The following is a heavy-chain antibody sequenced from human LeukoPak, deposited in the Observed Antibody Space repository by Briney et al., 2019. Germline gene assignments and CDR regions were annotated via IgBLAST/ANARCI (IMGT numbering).Heavy chain of an antibody. D-gene: IGHD3-22*01. CDR3: ARGAYYYESSGYFEAQVMNWFDP. V-gene: IGHV4-39*07. CDR1: GGSISSGGYS. J-gene: IGHJ5*02. Sequence: SKTLSLTCAVSGGSISSGGYSWSWIRQPPGKGLEWIGSIYYSGSTYYNPSLKSRVTISVNKSKNQFSLKLTSVTAADTAVYYCARGAYYYESSGYFEAQVMNWFDPWGRGTLVTVSS. CDR2: IYYSGST.